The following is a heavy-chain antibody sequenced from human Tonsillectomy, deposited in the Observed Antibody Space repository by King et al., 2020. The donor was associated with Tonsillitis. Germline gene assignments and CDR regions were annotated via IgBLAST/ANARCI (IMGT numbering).Heavy chain of an antibody. CDR1: GFSFNSDW. CDR3: ASDPHCCSDCSTLDV. CDR2: INQDGSKT. J-gene: IGHJ4*02. V-gene: IGHV3-7*03. Sequence: VQLVESGGGLVQPGGSLILSCAASGFSFNSDWMSWVRQAPGKGLEWVADINQDGSKTYYVASVRGRFTISRDNAKNSVYLQMYSLRAEDTAVYYCASDPHCCSDCSTLDVWGQGTLVTVSS. D-gene: IGHD2-21*02.